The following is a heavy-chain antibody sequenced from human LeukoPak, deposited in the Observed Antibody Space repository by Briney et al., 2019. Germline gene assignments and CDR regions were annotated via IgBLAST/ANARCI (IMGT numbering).Heavy chain of an antibody. V-gene: IGHV4-39*02. CDR2: LYSDGRT. D-gene: IGHD2-21*02. CDR1: GGSITGTTHY. Sequence: PSETLSLTCTVSGGSITGTTHYWAWFRQPPGKGLEWIGSLYSDGRTFYGPSLKSRITISGDTSKNHFSLKLTSVTAADTAVYYCARRSGDWAVNWFDPWGQGTLVTVSS. J-gene: IGHJ5*02. CDR3: ARRSGDWAVNWFDP.